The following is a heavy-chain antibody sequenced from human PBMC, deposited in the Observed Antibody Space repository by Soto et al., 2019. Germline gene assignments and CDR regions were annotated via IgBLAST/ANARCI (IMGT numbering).Heavy chain of an antibody. CDR2: ISAYNGNT. CDR3: ASNYLYYYGSGNTNYYGMDV. D-gene: IGHD3-10*01. Sequence: QVQLVQSGAEVKKPGASVKVSCKASGYTFTNYGISWVRQAPGQGLEWMGWISAYNGNTNYAQKLQGRVTMTTDTSTRTXYXQLRSLRSDDTAVYYCASNYLYYYGSGNTNYYGMDVWGQGTTVTVSS. J-gene: IGHJ6*02. CDR1: GYTFTNYG. V-gene: IGHV1-18*01.